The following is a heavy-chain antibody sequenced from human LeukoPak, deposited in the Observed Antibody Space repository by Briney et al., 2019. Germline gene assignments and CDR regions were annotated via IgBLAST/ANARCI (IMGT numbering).Heavy chain of an antibody. CDR1: GFTLGSYW. V-gene: IGHV3-7*03. Sequence: PGGSLRLSCAASGFTLGSYWMAWVRQAPGKELEWVATIKDDGSQKYYVDSVKGRFTISRDNAENSLYLQMNSLEAEDTAVYYCAKTLLTDFRGITSSYKSDWGQGTLVTVSS. CDR2: IKDDGSQK. CDR3: AKTLLTDFRGITSSYKSD. J-gene: IGHJ4*02. D-gene: IGHD3-10*01.